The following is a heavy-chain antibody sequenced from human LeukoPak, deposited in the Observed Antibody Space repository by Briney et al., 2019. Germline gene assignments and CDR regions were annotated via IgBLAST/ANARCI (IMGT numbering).Heavy chain of an antibody. Sequence: GGSLRLSCVASGFTFSYYAMSWVRQAPGKGLEWVSFSGSGGITYFADSVKGRFTISRDNSKNTLHLQVNSLRAEDTAVYYCAKASSDSSSYAYFHHWGQGTLVTVSS. D-gene: IGHD3-22*01. CDR2: SGSGGIT. J-gene: IGHJ1*01. V-gene: IGHV3-23*01. CDR1: GFTFSYYA. CDR3: AKASSDSSSYAYFHH.